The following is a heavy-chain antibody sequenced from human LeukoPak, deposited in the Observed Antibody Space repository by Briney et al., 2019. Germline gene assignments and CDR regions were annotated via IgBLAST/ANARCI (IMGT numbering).Heavy chain of an antibody. Sequence: XIRQSPSRGLEWLGRTYYRSKWYNDYGVSVKSRIIINPDTSKNQFSLQLNSVTPEDTAVYYCAMEFNAFDIWGQGTMVTVSS. CDR2: TYYRSKWYN. J-gene: IGHJ3*02. V-gene: IGHV6-1*01. D-gene: IGHD3-10*01. CDR3: AMEFNAFDI.